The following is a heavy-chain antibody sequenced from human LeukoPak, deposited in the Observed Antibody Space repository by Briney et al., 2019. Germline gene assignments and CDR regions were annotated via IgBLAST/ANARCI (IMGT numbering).Heavy chain of an antibody. V-gene: IGHV1-69*13. Sequence: SVKVSCKASGYTFTSYGISWVRQAPGQGLEWMGGIIPIFGTANYAQKFQGRVTITADESTSTAYMELSSLRSEDTAVYYCARVPDFWSGYYTGTDYWGQGTLVTVSS. J-gene: IGHJ4*02. CDR1: GYTFTSYG. D-gene: IGHD3-3*01. CDR2: IIPIFGTA. CDR3: ARVPDFWSGYYTGTDY.